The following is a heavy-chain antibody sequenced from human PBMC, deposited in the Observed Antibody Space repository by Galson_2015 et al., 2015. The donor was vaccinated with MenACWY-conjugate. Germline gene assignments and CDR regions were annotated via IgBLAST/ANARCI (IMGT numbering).Heavy chain of an antibody. D-gene: IGHD2-2*01. Sequence: SETLSLTCTVSGGSISSSSYYWGWIRQPPGKGLEWIGSIYYSGSTYYNPSLKSRVTISVDTSKNQFSLKLSSVTAADTAVYYCARDTIVVVPAAKSAFDIWGQGTMVTVSS. CDR3: ARDTIVVVPAAKSAFDI. J-gene: IGHJ3*02. CDR2: IYYSGST. V-gene: IGHV4-39*07. CDR1: GGSISSSSYY.